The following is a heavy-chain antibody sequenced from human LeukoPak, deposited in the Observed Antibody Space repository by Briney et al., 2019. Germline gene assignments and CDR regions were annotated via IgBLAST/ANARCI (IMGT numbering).Heavy chain of an antibody. Sequence: ASVKVSCKASGYTFTSYDINWVRQATGQGLEWMGGIIPIFGTANYAQKFQGRVTITADESTSTAYMELSSLRSEDTAVYYCARGGPYYYDSSGYYIFDYWGQGTLVSVSS. CDR2: IIPIFGTA. CDR3: ARGGPYYYDSSGYYIFDY. CDR1: GYTFTSYD. D-gene: IGHD3-22*01. V-gene: IGHV1-69*13. J-gene: IGHJ4*02.